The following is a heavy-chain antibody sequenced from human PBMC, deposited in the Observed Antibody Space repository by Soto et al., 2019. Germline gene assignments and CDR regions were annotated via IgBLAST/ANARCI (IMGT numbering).Heavy chain of an antibody. CDR3: VRASMLHQFDL. CDR2: SDGDGVGT. Sequence: VQLVESGGGLVQRGGSLKLTCAGSEFTFGAYWMHWVRYVPGKGLVGVSRSDGDGVGTHYADSVKGRFTISRDNAKRTLYLQMNNLRADDTGIYFCVRASMLHQFDLWGQGVLVNVSS. CDR1: EFTFGAYW. D-gene: IGHD3-10*02. V-gene: IGHV3-74*02. J-gene: IGHJ5*02.